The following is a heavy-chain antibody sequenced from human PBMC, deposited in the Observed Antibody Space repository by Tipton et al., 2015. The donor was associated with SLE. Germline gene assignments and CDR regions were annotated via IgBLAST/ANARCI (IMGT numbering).Heavy chain of an antibody. J-gene: IGHJ4*02. V-gene: IGHV4-34*01. D-gene: IGHD6-13*01. CDR2: INQSGST. CDR3: AGAVGTAAGLSDY. CDR1: GGSFSGHY. Sequence: GLVKPSETLSLTCAVYGGSFSGHYWSWIRQPPGKGLEWIGEINQSGSTNYNPSLKSRLIMSVDASKNQFSLKLSSVTAADAAIYYCAGAVGTAAGLSDYWGQGTLVTVSS.